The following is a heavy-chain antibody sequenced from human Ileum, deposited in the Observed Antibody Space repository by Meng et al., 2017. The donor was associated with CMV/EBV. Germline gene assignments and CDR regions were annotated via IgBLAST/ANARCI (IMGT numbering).Heavy chain of an antibody. CDR2: ISHDADVI. CDR3: TRDVNWEFFDY. CDR1: CVNFGPHV. V-gene: IGHV3-74*01. D-gene: IGHD1-1*01. Sequence: EVRLVESVGCLVQPWVSLRRFFTALCVNFGPHVSHCVRHAPGGWLVWVSRISHDADVISYTHSVKGRFTVSRDNDKNTLYLQMNSLRADDTAVYYCTRDVNWEFFDYWGQGTLVTVSS. J-gene: IGHJ4*02.